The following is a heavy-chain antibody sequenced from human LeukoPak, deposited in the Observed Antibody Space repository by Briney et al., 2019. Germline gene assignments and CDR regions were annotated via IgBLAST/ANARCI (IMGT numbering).Heavy chain of an antibody. V-gene: IGHV4-59*12. D-gene: IGHD3-10*01. Sequence: IGYIYYSGSTNYNPSLKSRVTMSVDTSKNQFSLKLSSVTAADTAVYYCARPPYVSGSSRDSWGQGTLVTVSS. J-gene: IGHJ4*02. CDR2: IYYSGST. CDR3: ARPPYVSGSSRDS.